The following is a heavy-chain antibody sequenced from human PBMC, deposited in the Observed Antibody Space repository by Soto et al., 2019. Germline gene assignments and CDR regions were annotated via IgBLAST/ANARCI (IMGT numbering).Heavy chain of an antibody. Sequence: PSETLSLTCTVSGGSSSSYYWSWIRQPPGKGLEWIGSIYYSGSTYYNPSLKSRVTISVDTSKNHFSLKLTSVTAADTAVYYCARPGGSGWFYFDSWGQGSQVTVSS. CDR3: ARPGGSGWFYFDS. CDR1: GGSSSSYY. V-gene: IGHV4-59*05. D-gene: IGHD6-13*01. J-gene: IGHJ4*02. CDR2: IYYSGST.